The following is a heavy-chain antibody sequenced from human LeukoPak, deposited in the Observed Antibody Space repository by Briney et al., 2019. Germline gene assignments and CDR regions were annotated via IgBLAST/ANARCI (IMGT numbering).Heavy chain of an antibody. CDR3: ARRVAAAGTFDY. D-gene: IGHD6-13*01. Sequence: ASETLSLTCTVSGGAISNYYWSWIRQPPGKGLEWIGYIYYSGTTNYNPSLKSRVTISVDVSKNQLSLRLNSVTAADTAVCYCARRVAAAGTFDYWGQGTLVTVSS. V-gene: IGHV4-59*08. CDR2: IYYSGTT. J-gene: IGHJ4*02. CDR1: GGAISNYY.